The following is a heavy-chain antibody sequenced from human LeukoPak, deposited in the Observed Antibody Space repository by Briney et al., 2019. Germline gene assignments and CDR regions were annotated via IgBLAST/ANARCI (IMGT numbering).Heavy chain of an antibody. CDR3: ARDIAPAGLFFDY. CDR1: GFTLSSYW. J-gene: IGHJ4*02. Sequence: GGSLRLSCAASGFTLSSYWMSWVRQAPGKGLEWVANIKYDGSEKDYVDSVKGRFTISRDNAKNSLYLQMDSLRAEDTAVYYCARDIAPAGLFFDYWGQGTLVTVSS. V-gene: IGHV3-7*01. CDR2: IKYDGSEK. D-gene: IGHD6-13*01.